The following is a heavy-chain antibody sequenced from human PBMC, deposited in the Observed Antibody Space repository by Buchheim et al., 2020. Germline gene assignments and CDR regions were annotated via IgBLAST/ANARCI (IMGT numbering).Heavy chain of an antibody. D-gene: IGHD6-19*01. CDR1: GFTFSNYW. CDR2: IQRDGSEK. V-gene: IGHV3-7*01. J-gene: IGHJ4*02. CDR3: AREDVSGWYVY. Sequence: EVQLVESGGGLVQPGGSLRLSCTASGFTFSNYWMTWVRQAPGKGLDWVANIQRDGSEKFYVASVKGRFTISRDNAKNSLYLQMNSLRAEDTAVYYCAREDVSGWYVYWGQGTL.